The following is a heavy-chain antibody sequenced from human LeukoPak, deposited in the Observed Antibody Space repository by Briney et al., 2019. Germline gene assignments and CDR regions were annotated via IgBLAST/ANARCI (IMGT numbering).Heavy chain of an antibody. CDR3: AKDRASLLWFGELSFDY. D-gene: IGHD3-10*01. Sequence: GGSLRLSCAASGFTFSSYGMHWVRQAPGKGLEWVAVISYDGSNKYYADSVKGRFTIFRDNSKNTLYLQMNSLRAEDTAVYYCAKDRASLLWFGELSFDYWGQGTLVTVSS. J-gene: IGHJ4*02. CDR1: GFTFSSYG. CDR2: ISYDGSNK. V-gene: IGHV3-30*18.